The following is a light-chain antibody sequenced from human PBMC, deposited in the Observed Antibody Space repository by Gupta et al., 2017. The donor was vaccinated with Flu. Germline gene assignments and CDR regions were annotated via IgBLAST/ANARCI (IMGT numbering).Light chain of an antibody. CDR2: GAS. CDR1: QSFTNN. Sequence: PAPLSVSPGESATLSCRASQSFTNNLAWYQQKPGQAPRLLIYGASTRATGIPARFSGSGSGTEFTLTISSLQSEDFAVYYCQQYEGWPYTFGQGTKLEIK. V-gene: IGKV3-15*01. CDR3: QQYEGWPYT. J-gene: IGKJ2*01.